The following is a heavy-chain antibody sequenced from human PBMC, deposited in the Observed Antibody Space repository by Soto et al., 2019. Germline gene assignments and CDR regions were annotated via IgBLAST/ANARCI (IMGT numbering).Heavy chain of an antibody. D-gene: IGHD3-10*01. V-gene: IGHV3-74*01. CDR3: ARDYGTYYYRSGSYGDV. CDR1: GFTFSTYW. CDR2: INSDGSIT. Sequence: EVQLVESGGGLVQPGGSLRLSCAASGFTFSTYWMHWVRQDSGKGLVWVSRINSDGSITSHADSVRGRFTISRDNAKNTLYLQMNSLRVEDTAVYYCARDYGTYYYRSGSYGDVWGKGTTVTVS. J-gene: IGHJ6*03.